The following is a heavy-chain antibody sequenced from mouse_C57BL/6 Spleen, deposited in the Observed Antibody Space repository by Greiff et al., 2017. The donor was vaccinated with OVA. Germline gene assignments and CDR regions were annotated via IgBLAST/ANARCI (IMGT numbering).Heavy chain of an antibody. CDR2: INPNNGGT. CDR3: ARLDYGSSYYFDY. Sequence: VQLQQSGPELVKPGASVKIPCKASGYTFTDYNMDWVKQSHGKSLEWIGDINPNNGGTIDNQKFKGKATLTVDKSSSTAYMELRSLTSEDTAVYYCARLDYGSSYYFDYWGQGTTLTVSS. V-gene: IGHV1-18*01. D-gene: IGHD1-1*01. J-gene: IGHJ2*01. CDR1: GYTFTDYN.